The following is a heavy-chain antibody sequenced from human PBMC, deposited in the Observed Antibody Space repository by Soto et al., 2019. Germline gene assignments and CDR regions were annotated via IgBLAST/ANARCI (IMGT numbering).Heavy chain of an antibody. CDR2: FHDSGKT. J-gene: IGHJ4*02. V-gene: IGHV4-59*01. CDR1: GDSFSNFY. CDR3: ARGARALITAFFAY. D-gene: IGHD1-20*01. Sequence: PSETLSLTCTVSGDSFSNFYWSWIRQSPGKGLEWIGYFHDSGKTGYNPSLENRVSIGLGTSGNQLSLKLSSVTAADTAIYSWARGARALITAFFAYWGQGLRVTDS.